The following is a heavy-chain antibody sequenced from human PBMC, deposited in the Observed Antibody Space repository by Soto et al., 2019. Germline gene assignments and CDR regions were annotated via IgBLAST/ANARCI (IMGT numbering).Heavy chain of an antibody. CDR1: GGSISSYY. V-gene: IGHV4-59*01. CDR3: ARGGGGSYYLYYYYYYGMDV. D-gene: IGHD1-26*01. CDR2: IYYSGST. J-gene: IGHJ6*02. Sequence: SATLSITCTVSGGSISSYYWSWIRQPPGKGLEWIGYIYYSGSTNYNPSLKSRVTISVDTSKNQFSLKLSSVTAADTAVYYCARGGGGSYYLYYYYYYGMDVWGQGTTVTVSS.